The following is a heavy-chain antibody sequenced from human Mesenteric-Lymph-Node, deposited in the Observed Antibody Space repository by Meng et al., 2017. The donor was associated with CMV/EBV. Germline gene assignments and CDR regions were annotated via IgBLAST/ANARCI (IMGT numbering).Heavy chain of an antibody. J-gene: IGHJ6*02. V-gene: IGHV1-69*02. Sequence: SVKVSCKASGDTFTGYYVHWVRQAPGQGLEWMGRIIPILGIANYAQKFQGRVTITADKSTSTAYMELSSLRSEDTAVYYCARMVGDTYGMDVWGQGTTVTVSS. D-gene: IGHD1-26*01. CDR1: GDTFTGYY. CDR2: IIPILGIA. CDR3: ARMVGDTYGMDV.